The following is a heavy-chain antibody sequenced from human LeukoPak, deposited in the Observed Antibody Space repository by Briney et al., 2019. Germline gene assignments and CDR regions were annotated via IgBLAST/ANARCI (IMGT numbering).Heavy chain of an antibody. J-gene: IGHJ5*02. V-gene: IGHV2-5*01. CDR2: IYWNDDK. CDR1: GFSLSTSGVG. CDR3: AHFVDTAMVDP. D-gene: IGHD5-18*01. Sequence: SGPTLVNPTQTLTLTCTFSGFSLSTSGVGVGWIRQPPGKALEWLALIYWNDDKRYSPSLKRRLTITNKPSKNHVVLTMTNMDPVDTATYYCAHFVDTAMVDPWGQGTLVTVSS.